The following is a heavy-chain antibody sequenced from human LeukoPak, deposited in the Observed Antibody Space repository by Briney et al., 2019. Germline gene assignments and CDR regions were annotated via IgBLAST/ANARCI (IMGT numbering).Heavy chain of an antibody. V-gene: IGHV3-43D*03. CDR3: AKGSGGAYYNYFED. Sequence: GGSLRLSYAASGFTFDDYAFHWVRQAPGKGLEWVSLISWDGGTIYYADSVRGRFTISRDNSKNSLYLRMNSLRAEDTALYYCAKGSGGAYYNYFEDWGQGTLVSVAS. J-gene: IGHJ4*02. D-gene: IGHD1-26*01. CDR1: GFTFDDYA. CDR2: ISWDGGTI.